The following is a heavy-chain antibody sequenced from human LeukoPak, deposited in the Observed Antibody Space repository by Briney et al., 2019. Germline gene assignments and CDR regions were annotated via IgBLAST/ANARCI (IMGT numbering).Heavy chain of an antibody. J-gene: IGHJ5*02. D-gene: IGHD2-21*02. V-gene: IGHV4-59*01. CDR3: AGGDPNWFDP. CDR2: IYYSGST. CDR1: GGSISSYY. Sequence: SETLSLTCTVSGGSISSYYWSWIRQPPGKGLEWIGYIYYSGSTNYYPSLKSRVTISVDTSKNQFSLKLSSVTAADTAVYYCAGGDPNWFDPWGQGTLVTVSS.